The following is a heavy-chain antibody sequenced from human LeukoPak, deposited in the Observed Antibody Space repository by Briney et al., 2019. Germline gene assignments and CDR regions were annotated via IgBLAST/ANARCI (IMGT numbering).Heavy chain of an antibody. Sequence: SQTLSLTCAISGDSVSSNSATWSWIRQSPPRGLEWLGKTFYRSKWYSDYAVSVKSRITINPDTSKNQVSLQLSSVTPEDTAVYFCASTHGQQIDYWGQGTLVTVSS. V-gene: IGHV6-1*01. J-gene: IGHJ4*02. CDR1: GDSVSSNSAT. CDR3: ASTHGQQIDY. CDR2: TFYRSKWYS. D-gene: IGHD4-17*01.